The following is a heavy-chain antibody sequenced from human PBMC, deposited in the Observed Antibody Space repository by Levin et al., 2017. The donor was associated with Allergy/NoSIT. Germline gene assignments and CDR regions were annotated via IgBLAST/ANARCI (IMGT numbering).Heavy chain of an antibody. J-gene: IGHJ6*02. CDR3: ARGSSTVTTFGYYYYGMDV. V-gene: IGHV3-21*01. CDR2: ISSSSSYI. CDR1: GFTFSSYN. Sequence: SCAATGFTFSSYNMNWVRQAPGKGLEWVSSISSSSSYIYYADSLKGRFTISRDNAKNSLYLQMNSLRAEDTAVYYCARGSSTVTTFGYYYYGMDVWGQGTTVTVSS. D-gene: IGHD4-17*01.